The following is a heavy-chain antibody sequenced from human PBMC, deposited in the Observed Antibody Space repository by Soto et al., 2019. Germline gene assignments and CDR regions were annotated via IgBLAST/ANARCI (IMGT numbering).Heavy chain of an antibody. CDR3: ARSGYSSGWYRWYFDF. D-gene: IGHD6-19*01. CDR2: TNAGNGNT. V-gene: IGHV1-3*01. Sequence: ASVKVSCKASGYTFSNYGIHWMRQAPGQRLEWMGWTNAGNGNTKYSQKFQDRVTITRDTSATTAYMELSSLRSEDTAVFYCARSGYSSGWYRWYFDFWGRGTLVTVSS. J-gene: IGHJ2*01. CDR1: GYTFSNYG.